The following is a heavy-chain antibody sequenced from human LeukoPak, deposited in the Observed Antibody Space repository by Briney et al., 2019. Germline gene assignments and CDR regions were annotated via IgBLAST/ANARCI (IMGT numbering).Heavy chain of an antibody. CDR1: GGTFSSYT. J-gene: IGHJ6*02. Sequence: EASVKVSCKASGGTFSSYTISWVRQAPGQGREWMGRIIPILGIANYAQKFQGRVTTTADKSTSTAYMELSSLRSEDTAVYYCARETEWLVETYYYYGMDVWGQGTTVTVSS. V-gene: IGHV1-69*10. CDR3: ARETEWLVETYYYYGMDV. D-gene: IGHD6-19*01. CDR2: IIPILGIA.